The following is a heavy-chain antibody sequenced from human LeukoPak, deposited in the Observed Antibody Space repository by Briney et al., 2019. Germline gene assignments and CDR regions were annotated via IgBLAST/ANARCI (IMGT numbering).Heavy chain of an antibody. V-gene: IGHV3-30*07. Sequence: PGGSLRLSCTASGFTLSSNAMHWVRQAPGKGLEWVAVTSYDGTTKYYADSVKGRFTISRDNSENTLYLQMNSLRAEDTAVYYCARDPWGVDSSGYYFDYWGQGTLVTVSS. D-gene: IGHD3-22*01. CDR1: GFTLSSNA. CDR3: ARDPWGVDSSGYYFDY. CDR2: TSYDGTTK. J-gene: IGHJ4*02.